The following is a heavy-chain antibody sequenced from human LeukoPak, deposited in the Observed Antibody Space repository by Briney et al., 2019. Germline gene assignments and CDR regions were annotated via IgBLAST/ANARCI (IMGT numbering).Heavy chain of an antibody. CDR2: ISSSSSTI. D-gene: IGHD3-22*01. J-gene: IGHJ4*02. Sequence: GGSLRLSCAASGFTFSSYSMNWVRQAPGKGLEWVSYISSSSSTIYYADSVKGRFTISRDNAKNSLYLQMNSLRAEDTAVYYCARGGTDSSGYFLDYWGQGTLVTVSS. V-gene: IGHV3-48*04. CDR3: ARGGTDSSGYFLDY. CDR1: GFTFSSYS.